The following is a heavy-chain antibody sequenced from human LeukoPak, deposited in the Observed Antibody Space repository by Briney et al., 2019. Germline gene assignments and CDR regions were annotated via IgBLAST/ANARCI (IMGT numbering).Heavy chain of an antibody. CDR1: GYTFINYA. Sequence: GASVKVSCKASGYTFINYAIHWVRQAPGQRLEWMGWINAGNGHTRYSQRFQGRVTITRDTSATTVYMEVTSLRSEDTAVYYCARGIWSRTVSSYYFDYWGQGTLVTVSS. CDR2: INAGNGHT. V-gene: IGHV1-3*01. J-gene: IGHJ4*02. D-gene: IGHD3-3*01. CDR3: ARGIWSRTVSSYYFDY.